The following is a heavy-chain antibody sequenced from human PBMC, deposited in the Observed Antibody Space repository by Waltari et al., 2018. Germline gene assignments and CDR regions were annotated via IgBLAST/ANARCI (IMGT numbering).Heavy chain of an antibody. V-gene: IGHV3-23*03. D-gene: IGHD2-2*01. Sequence: EVQLLESGGGLVQPGGSLRLSCAASGFSLSTYARSWVRQAPGKGLGWVSLIYRGGSSTFYGDSVKGRFAISRDNSKNTMYLQMSSLRAEDTAIYYCARGYCSSISCFPDNWGQGTLVTVSS. J-gene: IGHJ4*02. CDR2: IYRGGSST. CDR1: GFSLSTYA. CDR3: ARGYCSSISCFPDN.